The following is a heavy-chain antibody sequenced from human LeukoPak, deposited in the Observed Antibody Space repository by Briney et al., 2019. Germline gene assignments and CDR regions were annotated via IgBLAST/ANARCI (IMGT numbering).Heavy chain of an antibody. CDR2: IWYDGSNK. CDR3: ARDRFSSGYVDY. J-gene: IGHJ4*02. CDR1: GFTFSSYG. D-gene: IGHD3-22*01. V-gene: IGHV3-33*01. Sequence: GGSLRLSCAASGFTFSSYGMHWVRQAPGKGLEWVAVIWYDGSNKYYADSAKGRFTISRDNSKNTLYLQMNSLRAEDTAVYYCARDRFSSGYVDYWGQGTLVTVSS.